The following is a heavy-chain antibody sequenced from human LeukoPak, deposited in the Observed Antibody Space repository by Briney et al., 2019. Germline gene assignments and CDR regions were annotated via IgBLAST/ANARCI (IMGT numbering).Heavy chain of an antibody. V-gene: IGHV3-21*01. Sequence: PRGSLRLSCAASGFTFSSYSMNWVRQAPGKGLEWVSSISSSSSYIYYADSVKGRFTISRDNAKNSLYLQMNSLRAEDTAVYYCARVLHFDWLLYHWGQGTLVTVSS. CDR1: GFTFSSYS. J-gene: IGHJ5*02. CDR3: ARVLHFDWLLYH. CDR2: ISSSSSYI. D-gene: IGHD3-9*01.